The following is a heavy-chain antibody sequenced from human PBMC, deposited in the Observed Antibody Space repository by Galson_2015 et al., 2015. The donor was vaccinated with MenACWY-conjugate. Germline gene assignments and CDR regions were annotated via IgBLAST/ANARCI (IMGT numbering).Heavy chain of an antibody. Sequence: SLRLSCAASGFTFSSFWMHWVRQAPGKGLVWVSRINGDGSVTSYADSVKGRFTISRDNAKNTLYLQMNSLRAEDTAVYYCTRVAYCGGDCPTWGQGTLVTVSA. V-gene: IGHV3-74*01. CDR2: INGDGSVT. J-gene: IGHJ5*02. D-gene: IGHD2-21*02. CDR1: GFTFSSFW. CDR3: TRVAYCGGDCPT.